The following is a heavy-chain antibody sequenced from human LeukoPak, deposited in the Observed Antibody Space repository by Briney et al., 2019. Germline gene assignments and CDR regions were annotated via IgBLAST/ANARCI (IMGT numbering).Heavy chain of an antibody. CDR2: ISGSGGST. D-gene: IGHD7-27*01. J-gene: IGHJ4*02. CDR1: GFTFSSYS. V-gene: IGHV3-23*01. CDR3: AKPTGEKYYFDY. Sequence: PGGSLRLSCAVPGFTFSSYSMNWVRQAPGKGLEWVSAISGSGGSTYYADSVKGRFTISRDNSKNTLYLQMNSLRAEDTAVYYCAKPTGEKYYFDYWGQGTLVTVSS.